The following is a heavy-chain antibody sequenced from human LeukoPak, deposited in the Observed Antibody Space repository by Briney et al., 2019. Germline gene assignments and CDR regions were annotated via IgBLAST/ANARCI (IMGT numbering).Heavy chain of an antibody. Sequence: SSETLSLTCTVSGGSISSSNYCWGWIRQPPGKGLEWIGSIYYSGSTYYNPSLKSRVTISVDTSKNQFSLKLSSVTAADTAVYYCVIYGSGIKRFDYWGQGTLVTVSS. CDR1: GGSISSSNYC. V-gene: IGHV4-39*01. CDR2: IYYSGST. CDR3: VIYGSGIKRFDY. D-gene: IGHD3-10*01. J-gene: IGHJ4*02.